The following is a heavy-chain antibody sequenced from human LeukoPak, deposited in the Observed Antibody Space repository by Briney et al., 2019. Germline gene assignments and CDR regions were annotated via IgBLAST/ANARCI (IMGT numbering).Heavy chain of an antibody. Sequence: ASVKVSCKASGYTLSNYALHWVRQAPGQRPEWMGWINAGDGNTKYSQRFQGRVTITRDTSASTAYMELSSLRSEDTAVYYCARDHASGWYSNPFDYWGQGTLVTVSS. CDR3: ARDHASGWYSNPFDY. CDR2: INAGDGNT. V-gene: IGHV1-3*01. CDR1: GYTLSNYA. J-gene: IGHJ4*02. D-gene: IGHD6-19*01.